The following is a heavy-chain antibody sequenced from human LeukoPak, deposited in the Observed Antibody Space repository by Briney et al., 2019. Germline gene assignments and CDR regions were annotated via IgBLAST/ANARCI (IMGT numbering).Heavy chain of an antibody. D-gene: IGHD6-19*01. CDR1: GLTFSSYA. V-gene: IGHV3-30*04. Sequence: PGGSLRLSCAASGLTFSSYAMYCVRPAPGKGLGWASVISDDGSKKYYADSVKGRFTASRDNSKNTLYLQMNSLRAEDTAVYYCAREQVRIAVAGTLDYWGQGTLGTVSS. CDR2: ISDDGSKK. J-gene: IGHJ4*02. CDR3: AREQVRIAVAGTLDY.